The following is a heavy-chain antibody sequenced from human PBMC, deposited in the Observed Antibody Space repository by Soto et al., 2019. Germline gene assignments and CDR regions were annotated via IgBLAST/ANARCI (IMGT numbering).Heavy chain of an antibody. V-gene: IGHV4-34*01. Sequence: QVQLQQWGAGLLKPSETLSLTCAVYGGSFSGYYWSWIRQPPGKGLEWIGEINHSGSTNYNPSLKSRVTISVDTSKNQFSLKLSSVTAADTAVYYCARRPFYGSGMFDYWGQGTLVTVSS. D-gene: IGHD3-10*01. CDR2: INHSGST. CDR3: ARRPFYGSGMFDY. CDR1: GGSFSGYY. J-gene: IGHJ4*02.